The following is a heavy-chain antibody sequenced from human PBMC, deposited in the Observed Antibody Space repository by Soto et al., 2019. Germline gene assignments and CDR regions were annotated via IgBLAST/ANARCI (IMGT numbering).Heavy chain of an antibody. J-gene: IGHJ4*02. D-gene: IGHD3-22*01. V-gene: IGHV3-23*01. CDR1: EFTFSRNA. CDR2: ISGSGGST. CDR3: AKPPHSSGSFDY. Sequence: EVQLLESGGGLVQPGGSLRLSCAASEFTFSRNAMSWARQAPGKGLEWVSAISGSGGSTSYADSVKGRFTISRDNSKNTLYLQMNSLRAEDTAVYYCAKPPHSSGSFDYWGQGTLVTVSS.